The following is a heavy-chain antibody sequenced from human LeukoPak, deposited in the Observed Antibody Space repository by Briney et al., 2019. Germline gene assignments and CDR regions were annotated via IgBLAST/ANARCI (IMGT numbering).Heavy chain of an antibody. V-gene: IGHV4-34*01. CDR2: INHSGST. CDR1: GVSFSGYY. CDR3: ARVSRTYSSGWYPWYFDY. Sequence: RASETLSLTCAVYGVSFSGYYWNWIRQPPGKGLEWIGEINHSGSTNYNPSLKSRVTISVDTSKNQFSLKLSSVTAADTVVYYCARVSRTYSSGWYPWYFDYWGQGTLVTVSS. J-gene: IGHJ4*02. D-gene: IGHD6-19*01.